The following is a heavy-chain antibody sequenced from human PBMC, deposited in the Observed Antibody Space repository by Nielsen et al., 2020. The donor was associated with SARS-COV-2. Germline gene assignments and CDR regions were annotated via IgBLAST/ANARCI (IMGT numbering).Heavy chain of an antibody. D-gene: IGHD3-3*01. CDR2: INPSGSGT. V-gene: IGHV3-74*01. Sequence: GGSLTLSCSASGFTFSSTWMDWVRQAPGQGLVWVSRINPSGSGTAYADSVKGRFAVSRDNAENTVVLQIHSLRVEETAVYYCAGGADFWSGTQKYYMDVWGKGTTVTVSS. CDR3: AGGADFWSGTQKYYMDV. CDR1: GFTFSSTW. J-gene: IGHJ6*03.